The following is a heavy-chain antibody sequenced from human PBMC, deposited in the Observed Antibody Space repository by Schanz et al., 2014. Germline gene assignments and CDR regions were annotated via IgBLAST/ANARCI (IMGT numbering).Heavy chain of an antibody. Sequence: QLVQSGSEFRKPGASVKVSCKASGYIFSSYAIHWGRQAPGQGLEWMGWINPTTGNPGYAQGFTGRFVVSFDTSVSTAYLQISGLKAEDTAVYCCARARYGLDVWGQGTAVTVSS. CDR1: GYIFSSYA. CDR3: ARARYGLDV. CDR2: INPTTGNP. V-gene: IGHV7-4-1*02. J-gene: IGHJ6*02.